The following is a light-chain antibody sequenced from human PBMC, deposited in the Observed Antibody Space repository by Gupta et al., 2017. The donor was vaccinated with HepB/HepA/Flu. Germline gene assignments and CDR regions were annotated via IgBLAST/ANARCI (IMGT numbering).Light chain of an antibody. CDR3: LQGYNHPLT. Sequence: DIQMTQSPSSLSAFVGDRVSIQCQASQDIDNYLNWYQQKPGKAPKLLLYEVSNLQKAVTSRFSGSGSGTDFTLTISRLQPEELGTYYCLQGYNHPLTFGGGTKVEI. V-gene: IGKV1-33*01. J-gene: IGKJ4*01. CDR1: QDIDNY. CDR2: EVS.